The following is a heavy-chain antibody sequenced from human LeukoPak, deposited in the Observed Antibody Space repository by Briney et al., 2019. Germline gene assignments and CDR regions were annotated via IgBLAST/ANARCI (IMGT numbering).Heavy chain of an antibody. CDR3: AARGYSYALDY. D-gene: IGHD5-18*01. CDR1: GFTFDDYA. CDR2: ISGDGGST. V-gene: IGHV3-43*02. Sequence: PGGSLRLSCAASGFTFDDYAMHWVRQAPGKGLEWVSLISGDGGSTYYADSLKGRFTISRDNSKNSLYLQMNSLRTEDTALYYCAARGYSYALDYWGQGTLVTVSS. J-gene: IGHJ4*02.